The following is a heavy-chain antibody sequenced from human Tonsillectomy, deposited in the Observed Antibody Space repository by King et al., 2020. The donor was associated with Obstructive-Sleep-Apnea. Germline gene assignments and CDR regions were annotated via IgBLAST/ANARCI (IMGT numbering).Heavy chain of an antibody. J-gene: IGHJ6*02. CDR1: GCSISSYS. CDR2: MVTSGST. V-gene: IGHV4-4*07. Sequence: QVQLQESGPGLVKPSETLSLTCTVSGCSISSYSWAWIRQPAGGGLEWIGRMVTSGSTNCNPSLKSRVNKSVDTSKNQSSLRLSSVTAADTAVYYCAREVPYDWLVPYYYYGMDVWGQGTTVTVSS. CDR3: AREVPYDWLVPYYYYGMDV. D-gene: IGHD3-9*01.